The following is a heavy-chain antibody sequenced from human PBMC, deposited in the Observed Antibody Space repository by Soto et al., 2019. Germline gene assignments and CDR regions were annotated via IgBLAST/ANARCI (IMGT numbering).Heavy chain of an antibody. CDR3: AREERAASYYYYGMDV. D-gene: IGHD6-13*01. CDR2: INPNSGGT. CDR1: GYTFTGYY. J-gene: IGHJ6*02. Sequence: GASVKVSCKASGYTFTGYYMHWVRQAPGQGLEWMGWINPNSGGTNYAQKFQGWVTMTRDTSISTAYMELSRLRSDDTAVYYCAREERAASYYYYGMDVWGQGTTVTVSS. V-gene: IGHV1-2*04.